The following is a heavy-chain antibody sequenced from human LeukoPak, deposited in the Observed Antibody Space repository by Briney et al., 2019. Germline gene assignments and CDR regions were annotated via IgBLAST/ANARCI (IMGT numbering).Heavy chain of an antibody. V-gene: IGHV3-53*01. D-gene: IGHD3-10*01. Sequence: TGGSLSHLRLASGFTVSSNYASWVRQAPGKGLEWVSVIYSGGSTYYADSVKGRFTISRDTSKNTLSLLMNSLRAEDTAVYYCASGSGSYRTPNCYTDVWRTPTTVTVSS. J-gene: IGHJ6*03. CDR1: GFTVSSNY. CDR3: ASGSGSYRTPNCYTDV. CDR2: IYSGGST.